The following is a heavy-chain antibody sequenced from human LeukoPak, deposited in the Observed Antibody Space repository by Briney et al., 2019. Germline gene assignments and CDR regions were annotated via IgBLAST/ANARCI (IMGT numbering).Heavy chain of an antibody. V-gene: IGHV3-7*01. CDR2: IKQDGSEK. CDR3: ARDQGSMIVVPTTNWYFDL. J-gene: IGHJ2*01. Sequence: GGSLRLSCVGSGFTFSDYWMSWVRQAPGKGLEWVANIKQDGSEKDYVDALKGRFTISRDNAKNSLYLQMNSLRAEDTALYYCARDQGSMIVVPTTNWYFDLWGRGTLVTVSS. D-gene: IGHD3-22*01. CDR1: GFTFSDYW.